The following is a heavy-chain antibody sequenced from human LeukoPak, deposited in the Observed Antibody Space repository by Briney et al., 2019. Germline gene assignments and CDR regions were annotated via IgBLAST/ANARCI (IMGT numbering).Heavy chain of an antibody. D-gene: IGHD2-15*01. J-gene: IGHJ5*02. CDR2: IYYSGST. CDR3: ARDLLGGYCSGGSCYDWFDP. CDR1: GGSISSYY. V-gene: IGHV4-39*07. Sequence: PSETLSLTCTVSGGSISSYYWGWIRQPPGKGLEWIGSIYYSGSTYYNPSLKSRVTISVDTSKNQFSLKLSSVTAADTAVYYCARDLLGGYCSGGSCYDWFDPWGQGTLVTVSS.